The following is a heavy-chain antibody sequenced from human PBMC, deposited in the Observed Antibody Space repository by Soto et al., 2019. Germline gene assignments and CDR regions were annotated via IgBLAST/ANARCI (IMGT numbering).Heavy chain of an antibody. V-gene: IGHV4-4*07. CDR1: GGSINTFY. CDR3: AREGSYSAYNFAHGIQLWSFDF. J-gene: IGHJ4*02. CDR2: IFSSGST. D-gene: IGHD5-12*01. Sequence: PSETLSLTCTVSGGSINTFYWSWVRQPAGKGLEWIGRIFSSGSTSFNPSLESRVAMSVDTSKNHFSLNLSSVTAADMAVYYCAREGSYSAYNFAHGIQLWSFDFWGQGALVPVSS.